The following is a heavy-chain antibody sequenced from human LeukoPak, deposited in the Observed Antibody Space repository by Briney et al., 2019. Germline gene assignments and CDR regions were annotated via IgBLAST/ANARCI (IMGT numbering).Heavy chain of an antibody. CDR1: GFIFSAFR. Sequence: GGSLRLSCAASGFIFSAFRMNWVRQAPGRGLEWVSFISTTSDNIFYADSVRGRFAISRDNAENSLYLQMNNLRAEDTAVYYCVRDPKYYRGEAFDIWGQGTMVSVSS. D-gene: IGHD2/OR15-2a*01. CDR3: VRDPKYYRGEAFDI. J-gene: IGHJ3*02. V-gene: IGHV3-48*01. CDR2: ISTTSDNI.